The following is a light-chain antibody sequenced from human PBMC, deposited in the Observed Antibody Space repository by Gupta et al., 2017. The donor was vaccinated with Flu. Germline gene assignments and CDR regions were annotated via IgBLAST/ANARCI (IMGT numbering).Light chain of an antibody. CDR1: QDISNY. Sequence: DIQMTQSPSSLSASVGDRITITCQASQDISNYLSWYQQKPGEAPELLIYDAFSLEIGVPSRFSGSGSGTDFTLTISSLQPEDIATYYCQQYANLPYTFGQGTKLDI. CDR3: QQYANLPYT. CDR2: DAF. J-gene: IGKJ2*01. V-gene: IGKV1-33*01.